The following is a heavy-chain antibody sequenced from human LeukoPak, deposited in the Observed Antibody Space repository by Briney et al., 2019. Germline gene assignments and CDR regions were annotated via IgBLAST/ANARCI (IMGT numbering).Heavy chain of an antibody. J-gene: IGHJ4*02. CDR1: GFTFNTCS. Sequence: GGSLRLSCAASGFTFNTCSMNWVRQAPGKGLEWVSYISSSRSTIYYADSVKGQFTISRDNAKNSLYLQMNSLRDEDTAVYYCARAVAGFDYWGQGTLVTVSS. D-gene: IGHD6-19*01. CDR2: ISSSRSTI. CDR3: ARAVAGFDY. V-gene: IGHV3-48*02.